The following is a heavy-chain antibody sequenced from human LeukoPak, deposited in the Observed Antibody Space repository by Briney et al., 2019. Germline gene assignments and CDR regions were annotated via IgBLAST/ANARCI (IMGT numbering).Heavy chain of an antibody. D-gene: IGHD6-6*01. CDR1: GGSISSYY. CDR3: AGGSLVAARHFDY. Sequence: PSETLSLTCTVSGGSISSYYWSWIRQPPGKGLEWIGEINHSGSTNYNPSLKSRVTISVDTSKNQFSLKLSSVTAADTAVYYCAGGSLVAARHFDYWGQGTLVTVSS. CDR2: INHSGST. V-gene: IGHV4-34*01. J-gene: IGHJ4*02.